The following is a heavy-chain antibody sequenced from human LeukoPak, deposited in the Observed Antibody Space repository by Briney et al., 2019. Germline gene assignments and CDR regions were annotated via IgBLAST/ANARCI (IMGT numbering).Heavy chain of an antibody. CDR1: GFTFSSYA. CDR3: AKDILSVTRGSDY. D-gene: IGHD4-17*01. J-gene: IGHJ4*02. CDR2: ISGSGGST. Sequence: GGSLRLSCAASGFTFSSYAMSWVRQAPGKGLEWVSAISGSGGSTYYADSVKGRFTISRDNSKDTLYLQMNSLRAEDTAVYYCAKDILSVTRGSDYWGQGTLVTVSS. V-gene: IGHV3-23*01.